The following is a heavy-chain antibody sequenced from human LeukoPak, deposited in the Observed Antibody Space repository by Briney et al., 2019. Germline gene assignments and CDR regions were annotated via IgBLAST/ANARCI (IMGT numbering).Heavy chain of an antibody. CDR1: GFTFSSYA. V-gene: IGHV3-23*01. CDR3: AKLHDYVWGGYRNSFDY. J-gene: IGHJ4*02. CDR2: ISGSGGST. D-gene: IGHD3-16*02. Sequence: TGGSLRLSCAASGFTFSSYAMSWVRQAPGKGLEWVSAISGSGGSTYYADSVKGRFTISRDNSKNTLYLQMNSLRAEDTAVYYCAKLHDYVWGGYRNSFDYWGQGTLVTVSS.